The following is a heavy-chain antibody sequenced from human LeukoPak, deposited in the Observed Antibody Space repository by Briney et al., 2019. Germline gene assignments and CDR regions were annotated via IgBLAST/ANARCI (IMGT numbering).Heavy chain of an antibody. CDR3: ASETYYDFWSGLQAYYYYYMDV. D-gene: IGHD3-3*01. CDR1: GGSISSSSYY. Sequence: PSETLSLTCTVSGGSISSSSYYWGWIRQPPGKGLEWIGSIYYSGSTYYNPSLKSRVTISVDTSKNQFSLKLSSVTAADTAVYYCASETYYDFWSGLQAYYYYYMDVWGKGTTVTVSS. J-gene: IGHJ6*03. CDR2: IYYSGST. V-gene: IGHV4-39*01.